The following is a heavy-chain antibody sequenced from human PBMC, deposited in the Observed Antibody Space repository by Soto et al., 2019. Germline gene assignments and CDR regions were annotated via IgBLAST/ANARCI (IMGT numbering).Heavy chain of an antibody. CDR1: GFTFSSYS. Sequence: EVQLVESGGGLVKPGGSLRLSCAASGFTFSSYSMNWVRQAPGKGLEWVSSISSSSSYIYYADSVKGRFTISRDNAKNSLDLQMNSLRAEDTAVYYCARDRVELSGYSSGWYPPGGMDVWGQGTTVTVSS. CDR3: ARDRVELSGYSSGWYPPGGMDV. V-gene: IGHV3-21*01. D-gene: IGHD6-19*01. J-gene: IGHJ6*02. CDR2: ISSSSSYI.